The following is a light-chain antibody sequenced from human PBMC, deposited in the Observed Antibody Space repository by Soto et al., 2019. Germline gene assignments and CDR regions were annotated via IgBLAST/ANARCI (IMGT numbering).Light chain of an antibody. J-gene: IGLJ1*01. CDR2: GNS. CDR1: SCNIGAGYD. Sequence: QSALTQPPSVSGAPGQRVTISCTGSSCNIGAGYDVHWYQQLPGTAPKLLIYGNSNRPSGVPDRFSGSKSGTSASLAITGLQAEDEADYYCQSYDSSLSGYVFGTGTKVTVL. CDR3: QSYDSSLSGYV. V-gene: IGLV1-40*01.